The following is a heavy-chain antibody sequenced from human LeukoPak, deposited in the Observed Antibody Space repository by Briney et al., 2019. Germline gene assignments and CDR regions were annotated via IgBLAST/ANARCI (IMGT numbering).Heavy chain of an antibody. J-gene: IGHJ4*02. CDR1: GYTFIGNY. V-gene: IGHV1-2*02. CDR3: ARGRRDGYLYYFDY. Sequence: ASVKVSCKASGYTFIGNYMHWVRQAPGQGLEWMGWINPNSGGTNYAQKFQGRVAMTRDTSISTAYMELSRLRSDDTAVYYCARGRRDGYLYYFDYWGQGTLVTVSS. CDR2: INPNSGGT. D-gene: IGHD5-24*01.